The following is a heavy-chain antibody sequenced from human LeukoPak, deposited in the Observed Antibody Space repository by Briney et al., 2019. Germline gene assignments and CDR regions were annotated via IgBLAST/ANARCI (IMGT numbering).Heavy chain of an antibody. CDR1: KFSFSSYW. CDR2: INSDGSRT. D-gene: IGHD4-17*01. CDR3: AKSGYGDYDY. Sequence: GGSLRLSCAASKFSFSSYWMHWVRQAPGKGLVWVSRINSDGSRTNYADSVKGRFTISRDNAKNTLYLQMNSLRVDDTAVYYCAKSGYGDYDYWGQGTRVTVSS. J-gene: IGHJ4*02. V-gene: IGHV3-74*01.